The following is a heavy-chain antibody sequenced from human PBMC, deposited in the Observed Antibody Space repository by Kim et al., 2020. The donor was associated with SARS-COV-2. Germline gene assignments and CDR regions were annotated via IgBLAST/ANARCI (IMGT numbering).Heavy chain of an antibody. CDR1: GFALSDYA. V-gene: IGHV3-30*04. CDR3: ARVPPGELVTAIPY. CDR2: ISFDGSNK. J-gene: IGHJ4*02. Sequence: GGSLRLSCVGSGFALSDYAMHWVRQTPGKGLEWMALISFDGSNKYYADSMTGRFTISRDNSRNTLYLQVNSLTIEETAVYYCARVPPGELVTAIPYWGQGTLVTVSS. D-gene: IGHD2-21*02.